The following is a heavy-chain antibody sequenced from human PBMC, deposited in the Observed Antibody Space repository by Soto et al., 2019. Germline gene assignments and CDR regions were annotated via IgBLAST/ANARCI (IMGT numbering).Heavy chain of an antibody. V-gene: IGHV2-5*02. D-gene: IGHD3-10*01. CDR2: IYWDDDK. J-gene: IGHJ5*02. Sequence: QITLKESGPTLVKPTQTLTLTCTFSGFSLSTNGVGVGWIRQPPGKALEWLGIIYWDDDKRYNPSLKSRLTXTXGXXKNQVVLTMTKIDPVDTATYYCAHRHGSGQEWFDPWGQGTLVTVSS. CDR1: GFSLSTNGVG. CDR3: AHRHGSGQEWFDP.